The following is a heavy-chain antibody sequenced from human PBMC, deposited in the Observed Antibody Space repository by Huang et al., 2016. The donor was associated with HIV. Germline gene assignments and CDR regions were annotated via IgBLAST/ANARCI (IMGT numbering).Heavy chain of an antibody. CDR2: ISFDERNK. V-gene: IGHV3-30*14. CDR3: ARDTTTVAGLDF. Sequence: GFTFRDHPMHWVRQAPGKGLEWVAVISFDERNKFYADFVRGRFTISRDNSKNILYLQLNSLTPADTSIYYCARDTTTVAGLDFWGQGALVTVSS. D-gene: IGHD6-19*01. CDR1: GFTFRDHP. J-gene: IGHJ4*02.